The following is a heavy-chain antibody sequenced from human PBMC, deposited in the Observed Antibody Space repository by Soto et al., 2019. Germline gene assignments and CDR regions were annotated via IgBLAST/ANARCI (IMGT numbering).Heavy chain of an antibody. Sequence: GASVKVSCKASGYTFTSYPMHWVRQAPGQRPEWMGWINVGNGNTKYSQKFQGRVTITRDTSASTAYMELSSLRSEDTAVYYCARTASKVITSVEYYFDYWGQGTLVTVSS. CDR1: GYTFTSYP. CDR2: INVGNGNT. J-gene: IGHJ4*02. D-gene: IGHD3-3*01. V-gene: IGHV1-3*01. CDR3: ARTASKVITSVEYYFDY.